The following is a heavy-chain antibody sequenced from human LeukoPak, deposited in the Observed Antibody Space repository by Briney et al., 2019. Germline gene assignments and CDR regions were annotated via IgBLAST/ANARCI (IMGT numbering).Heavy chain of an antibody. D-gene: IGHD6-19*01. CDR2: IYYSGST. J-gene: IGHJ3*02. V-gene: IGHV4-39*01. Sequence: MASETLSLTCTVSGGSISSSSYYWGWIRQPPGKGLEWIGSIYYSGSTYYNPSLKSRVTISVDTSKNQFSLKLSSVTAADTAVYYCARHYPFSGWVDDAFDIWGQGTMVTVSS. CDR3: ARHYPFSGWVDDAFDI. CDR1: GGSISSSSYY.